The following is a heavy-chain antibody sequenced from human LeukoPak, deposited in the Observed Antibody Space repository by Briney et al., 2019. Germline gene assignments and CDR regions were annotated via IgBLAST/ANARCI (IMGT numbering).Heavy chain of an antibody. J-gene: IGHJ4*02. Sequence: GGSLRLSCAASGFTFSSYAMSWVRQAPGKGLEWVSAISGSGGSTYYADSVKGRFTISRDNSKNTLYLQMNSLRAEDTAVYYCAKDYNYYDSSGYYGMGYWGQGTLVTVSS. CDR3: AKDYNYYDSSGYYGMGY. D-gene: IGHD3-22*01. CDR2: ISGSGGST. CDR1: GFTFSSYA. V-gene: IGHV3-23*01.